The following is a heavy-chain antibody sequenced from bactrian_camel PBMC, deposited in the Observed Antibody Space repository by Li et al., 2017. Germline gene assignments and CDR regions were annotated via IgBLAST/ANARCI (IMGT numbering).Heavy chain of an antibody. J-gene: IGHJ4*01. V-gene: IGHV3S55*01. Sequence: HVQLVESGGGSVQAGGSLRLSCSASMFTYSRLCMAWFRQTPGKEREVVARLDSDGTTEYADSVKGRFTITRDNEKSTIYLQMSNLHPDDSAMYYCGAARTLTPRGLRLLPQERVDVWGQGTQVTVS. CDR3: GAARTLTPRGLRLLPQERVDV. CDR2: LDSDGTT. CDR1: MFTYSRLC. D-gene: IGHD1*01.